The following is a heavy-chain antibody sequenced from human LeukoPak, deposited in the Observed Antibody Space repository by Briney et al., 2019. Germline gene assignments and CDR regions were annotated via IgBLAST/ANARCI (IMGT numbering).Heavy chain of an antibody. CDR3: AREYGYCSSTSCYPLNWFDP. Sequence: GGSLRLSCAASGFTFSSYGMNWVRQAPGKGLEWVTYISSSGSTIYYADSVKGRFTISRDNAKNSLYLQMNSLRAEDTAVYYCAREYGYCSSTSCYPLNWFDPWGQGTLVTVSS. J-gene: IGHJ5*02. V-gene: IGHV3-48*03. CDR2: ISSSGSTI. CDR1: GFTFSSYG. D-gene: IGHD2-2*03.